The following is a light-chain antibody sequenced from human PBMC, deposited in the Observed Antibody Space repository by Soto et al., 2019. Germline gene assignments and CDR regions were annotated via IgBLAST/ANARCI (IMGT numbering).Light chain of an antibody. CDR3: MQSSQLRT. CDR2: QIS. CDR1: ESLIHSDGRTY. V-gene: IGKV2-24*01. J-gene: IGKJ1*01. Sequence: DIVLTQTPLTSSVTPGQPASFSCESSESLIHSDGRTYLSWLHQRPGQPPRLLIYQISERFSGVPDRFSGSGARTNFTLRISRVEVEDVGTFFCMQSSQLRTFGQGTKVDI.